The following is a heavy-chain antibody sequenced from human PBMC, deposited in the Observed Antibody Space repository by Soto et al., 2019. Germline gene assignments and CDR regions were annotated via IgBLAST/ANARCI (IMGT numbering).Heavy chain of an antibody. CDR1: GYTFANYA. CDR3: ARLVAPGASDY. J-gene: IGHJ4*02. Sequence: ASVKVSCKASGYTFANYAVHWVRQAPGQSLEWVGWINSGHGNTKYSQKFQARVTITRDASASTDYLELSSLRSEDTAVYYCARLVAPGASDYSGQGTRVTFSS. V-gene: IGHV1-3*04. CDR2: INSGHGNT. D-gene: IGHD2-15*01.